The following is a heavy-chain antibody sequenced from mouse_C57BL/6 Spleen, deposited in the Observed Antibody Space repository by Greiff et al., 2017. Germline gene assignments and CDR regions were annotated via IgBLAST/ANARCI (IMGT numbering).Heavy chain of an antibody. CDR1: GYTFTSYW. Sequence: QVQLQQSGAELAKPGASVKLSCKASGYTFTSYWMHWVKQRPGQGLEWIGYINPSSGYTKYNQKFKDKATLTADKSSSTAYMQLSSLTYEDSAVYYCARGTNWDAWYFDVWGTGTTVTVSS. CDR3: ARGTNWDAWYFDV. J-gene: IGHJ1*03. D-gene: IGHD4-1*01. V-gene: IGHV1-7*01. CDR2: INPSSGYT.